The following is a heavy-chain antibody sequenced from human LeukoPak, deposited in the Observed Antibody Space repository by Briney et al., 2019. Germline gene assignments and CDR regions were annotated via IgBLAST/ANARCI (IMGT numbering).Heavy chain of an antibody. CDR2: FDPEDGET. V-gene: IGHV1-24*01. CDR3: AKQSSGWYRDYFDY. Sequence: GASVKVSCKVSGYTLTELSMHWVRQAPGKGLEWMGGFDPEDGETIYAQKFQGRVTMTEDTSTDTAYMELSSLRSEDTAVYYCAKQSSGWYRDYFDYWGQGTLVTVSS. D-gene: IGHD6-19*01. J-gene: IGHJ4*02. CDR1: GYTLTELS.